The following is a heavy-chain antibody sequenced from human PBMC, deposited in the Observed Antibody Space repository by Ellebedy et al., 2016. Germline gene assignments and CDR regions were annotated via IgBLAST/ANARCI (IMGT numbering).Heavy chain of an antibody. V-gene: IGHV3-48*02. CDR2: IISSSAVT. CDR1: GFTSSRYS. D-gene: IGHD3-16*02. J-gene: IGHJ4*02. Sequence: GGSLRLSXAASGFTSSRYSMNWVRQAPGKGIEWISYIISSSAVTYYADSVKGRFTVSRDNGGNVLHLQMNSLKDEDSAIYYCTRADYDGNSYPDYWGQGTLVTVSS. CDR3: TRADYDGNSYPDY.